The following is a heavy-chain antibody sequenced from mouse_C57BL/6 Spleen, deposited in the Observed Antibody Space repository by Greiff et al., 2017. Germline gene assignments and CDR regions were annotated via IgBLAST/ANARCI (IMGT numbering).Heavy chain of an antibody. CDR3: ARNYHLSHAMDY. Sequence: LQQSGPGLVKPSQSLSLTCSVTGYSITSGYYWNWIRQFPGNKLEWMGYISYDGSNNYNPSLKNRISITRDTSKNQFFLKLNSVTTEDTATYYCARNYHLSHAMDYWGQGTSVTVSS. J-gene: IGHJ4*01. D-gene: IGHD1-1*01. V-gene: IGHV3-6*01. CDR1: GYSITSGYY. CDR2: ISYDGSN.